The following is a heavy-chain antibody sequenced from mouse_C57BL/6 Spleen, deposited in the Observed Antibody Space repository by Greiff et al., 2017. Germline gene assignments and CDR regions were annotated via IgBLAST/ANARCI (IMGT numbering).Heavy chain of an antibody. CDR3: VRISGGNYFDY. CDR1: GFSFNTYA. CDR2: IRSKSNNYAT. Sequence: EVKVVESGGGLVQPKGSLKLSCAASGFSFNTYAMNWVRQAPGKGLEWVARIRSKSNNYATYYADSVKDRFTISRDDSESMLYLQMNNLKTEDTAMYYCVRISGGNYFDYWGQGTTLTVSS. J-gene: IGHJ2*01. V-gene: IGHV10-1*01. D-gene: IGHD1-1*02.